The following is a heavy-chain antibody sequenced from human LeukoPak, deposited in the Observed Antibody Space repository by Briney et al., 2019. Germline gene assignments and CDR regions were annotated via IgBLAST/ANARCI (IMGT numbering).Heavy chain of an antibody. CDR2: IYHSGIT. Sequence: SETLSLTCTVSGYSISSGYYWGCIRQPPGKGLEWIGSIYHSGITYYNPSLESRVTISVDTSKNQFSLKLSSVTAADTAVYYCASGGSWGAFDIWGQGTMVTVSS. D-gene: IGHD2-15*01. J-gene: IGHJ3*02. CDR1: GYSISSGYY. V-gene: IGHV4-38-2*02. CDR3: ASGGSWGAFDI.